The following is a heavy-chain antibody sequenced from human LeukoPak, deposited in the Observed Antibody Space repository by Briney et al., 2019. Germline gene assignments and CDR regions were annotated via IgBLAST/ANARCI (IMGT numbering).Heavy chain of an antibody. CDR1: GYTFTSYY. Sequence: ASVKVSCKASGYTFTSYYMHWVRQAPGQGLEWMGIINPSGGSTSYAQKFQGRVTMTRDTSTSTVYMELSSLRSEDTAVYYCARENYDFWSGYSATAFDIWGQGTMVTVSS. CDR2: INPSGGST. D-gene: IGHD3-3*01. J-gene: IGHJ3*02. CDR3: ARENYDFWSGYSATAFDI. V-gene: IGHV1-46*01.